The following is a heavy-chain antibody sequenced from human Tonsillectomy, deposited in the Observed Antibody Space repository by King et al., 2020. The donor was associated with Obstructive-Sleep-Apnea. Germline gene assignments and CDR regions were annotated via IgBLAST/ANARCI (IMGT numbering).Heavy chain of an antibody. J-gene: IGHJ6*02. D-gene: IGHD2-15*01. CDR3: ARVVVPATPLYYGMDV. Sequence: QVQLVESGGGVVQPGRSLRLSCAASGFTFSSYAMYWVRQAPGKGLEWVAVIWYDGSNKYYADSVKGRFTISRDNSKNTLYLQMNSLRAEDTAVYYCARVVVPATPLYYGMDVWGQGTTVTVSS. CDR1: GFTFSSYA. V-gene: IGHV3-33*01. CDR2: IWYDGSNK.